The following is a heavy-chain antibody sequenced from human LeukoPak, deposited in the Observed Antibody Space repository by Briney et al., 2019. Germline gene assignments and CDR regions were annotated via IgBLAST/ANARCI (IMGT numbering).Heavy chain of an antibody. V-gene: IGHV4-31*03. CDR1: GGSISSGGYY. D-gene: IGHD3-3*01. Sequence: SETLSLTCTVSGGSISSGGYYWSWIRQHPGKGLEWIGYIYYSGSTYYNPSLKSRVTISVDTSKNQFSLKLSSVTAADTAVYYCARDPDLTTQDYQSFDYWGQGTLVTVSS. J-gene: IGHJ4*02. CDR2: IYYSGST. CDR3: ARDPDLTTQDYQSFDY.